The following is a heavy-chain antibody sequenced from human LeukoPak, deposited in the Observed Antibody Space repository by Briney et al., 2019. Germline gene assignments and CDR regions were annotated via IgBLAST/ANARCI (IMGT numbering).Heavy chain of an antibody. V-gene: IGHV6-1*01. J-gene: IGHJ4*02. D-gene: IGHD2-2*02. CDR1: EDXVSSNSAV. CDR3: ARQTSSSYTSFDY. Sequence: SQTLSLTCAFSEDXVSSNSAVWNWIRQSPSRGLEWLGRTYYRSKWYNDYAESVNSRITISPDTSKNQFSLQLNSVTPEDTAVYYCARQTSSSYTSFDYWGQGTLVTVSS. CDR2: TYYRSKWYN.